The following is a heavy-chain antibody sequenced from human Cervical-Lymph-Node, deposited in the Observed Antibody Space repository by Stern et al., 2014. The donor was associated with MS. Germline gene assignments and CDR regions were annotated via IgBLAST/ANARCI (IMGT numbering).Heavy chain of an antibody. J-gene: IGHJ5*01. CDR2: LYSDGST. CDR1: DDSISSKF. CDR3: ARVSGRGTRQNWFDS. V-gene: IGHV4-59*01. D-gene: IGHD1-1*01. Sequence: DQLVESGPGLVKPSETVSLTCTVSDDSISSKFWNWIRQPPGKGLEWIGYLYSDGSTNYNPSLKSRVTISVDTSKNQFSLRLTSVTAADTAVYYCARVSGRGTRQNWFDSWGQGTLVTVSS.